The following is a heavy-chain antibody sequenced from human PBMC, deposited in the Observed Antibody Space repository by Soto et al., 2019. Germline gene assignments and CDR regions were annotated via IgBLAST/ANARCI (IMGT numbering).Heavy chain of an antibody. D-gene: IGHD3-3*01. Sequence: EVQVLESGGGLVQPGGSLRLSCAVSGVPFSTYAITWIRQAPGKGLEWVSAISRSGGRTFFADSVKGRFTISRDNSKQSVFFQRNPLRVDDTAIYSCAKDSYYDFWSGEYHAYDHAVDVWGQGTTVTVSS. CDR1: GVPFSTYA. J-gene: IGHJ6*02. V-gene: IGHV3-23*01. CDR2: ISRSGGRT. CDR3: AKDSYYDFWSGEYHAYDHAVDV.